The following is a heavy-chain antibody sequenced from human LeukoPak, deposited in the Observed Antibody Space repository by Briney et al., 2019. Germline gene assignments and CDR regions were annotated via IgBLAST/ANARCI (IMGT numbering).Heavy chain of an antibody. D-gene: IGHD3-3*01. CDR1: GYSFTSYW. Sequence: KPGESLKISCKGSGYSFTSYWIGWVRQMPGKGLEWMGTIYPGDSDTRYSPSFQGQVTISADKSISTAYLQWSSLKASDTAMYYCARGGTDDFWSGYTLPGYFDYWGQGTLVTVSS. V-gene: IGHV5-51*03. CDR2: IYPGDSDT. J-gene: IGHJ4*02. CDR3: ARGGTDDFWSGYTLPGYFDY.